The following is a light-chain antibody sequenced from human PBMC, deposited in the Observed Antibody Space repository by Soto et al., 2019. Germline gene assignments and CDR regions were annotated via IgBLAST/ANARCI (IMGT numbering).Light chain of an antibody. CDR3: QQTSSFPLT. J-gene: IGKJ4*01. CDR2: AAS. V-gene: IGKV1-12*01. Sequence: DIQITQSPSSVSASVGDRVTITCRASQSISNWLAWYQQRPGEAPKFLIYAASRLQSGVPSRFSGSGSGTDFTLTISSLQPEDFATYYCQQTSSFPLTFGGGTKVEIE. CDR1: QSISNW.